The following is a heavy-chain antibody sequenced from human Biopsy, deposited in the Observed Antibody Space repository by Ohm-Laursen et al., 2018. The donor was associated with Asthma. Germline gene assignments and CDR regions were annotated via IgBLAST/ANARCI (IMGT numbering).Heavy chain of an antibody. CDR3: ARTYYDFLTGQVKDVFGV. V-gene: IGHV1-3*04. CDR1: GYNFISFA. D-gene: IGHD3-9*01. CDR2: VNTGNGDT. J-gene: IGHJ3*01. Sequence: SSVKVSCKASGYNFISFAIHWVRQAPGQRLEWMGWVNTGNGDTKYSQKIQGRVTITRDTSTSTAYMELRSLRSEDTATYYCARTYYDFLTGQVKDVFGVWGQGTMVTVSS.